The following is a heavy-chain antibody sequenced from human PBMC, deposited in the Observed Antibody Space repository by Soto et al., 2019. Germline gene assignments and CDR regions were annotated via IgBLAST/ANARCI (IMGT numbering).Heavy chain of an antibody. J-gene: IGHJ6*02. CDR1: GYTLTTNG. V-gene: IGHV1-18*01. Sequence: GASVKVSCKASGYTLTTNGTSWGRQAPGQSLEWMGWISAYNGNTNYAQKLQGRVTMTTDTSTSTAYMELRSLRSDDTAVYYCARERGYDPVYYYYGMDVWGQGTTVTVSS. D-gene: IGHD3-3*01. CDR2: ISAYNGNT. CDR3: ARERGYDPVYYYYGMDV.